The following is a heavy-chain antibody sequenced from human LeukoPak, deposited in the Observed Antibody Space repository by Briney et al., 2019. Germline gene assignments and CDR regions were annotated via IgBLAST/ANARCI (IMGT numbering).Heavy chain of an antibody. D-gene: IGHD3-10*01. CDR1: GDSVSSNDAA. V-gene: IGHV6-1*01. J-gene: IGHJ4*02. Sequence: SQTLSLTCAISGDSVSSNDAAWNWIRQSPSRGLEWLGRTYYRSKWSYDYAVSMKSRITINPGTSKNQFSLQLNSVTPEDTAVYYCARENTMVRGVINPLDYWGQGTLVTVSS. CDR3: ARENTMVRGVINPLDY. CDR2: TYYRSKWSY.